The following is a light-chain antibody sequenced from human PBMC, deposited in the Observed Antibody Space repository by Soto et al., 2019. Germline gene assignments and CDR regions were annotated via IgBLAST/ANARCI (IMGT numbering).Light chain of an antibody. CDR3: SSYAGINNLGV. CDR2: EVN. CDR1: SSDAGGYKY. Sequence: QSARTQPPSASGSPGQSVTISCTGTSSDAGGYKYVSWYQQHPGKAPKLMIFEVNKRPSGVPDRFSGSKSGNTASLSVSGLQAEDEADYYCSSYAGINNLGVFGTGTKLTVL. V-gene: IGLV2-8*01. J-gene: IGLJ1*01.